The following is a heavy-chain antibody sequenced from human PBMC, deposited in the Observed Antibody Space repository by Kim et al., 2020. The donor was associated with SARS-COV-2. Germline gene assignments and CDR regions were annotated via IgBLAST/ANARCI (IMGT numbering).Heavy chain of an antibody. CDR2: ISSDERKK. J-gene: IGHJ4*02. CDR3: ATGVDLAY. Sequence: GGSLRLSCAASGFIFSNYGMHWVRQAPGKGLEWVALISSDERKKNYVDSVKGRFTVSRDNSRKMLYLQLTSLRPEDPAMNYCATGVDLAYWGQGTMATVS. V-gene: IGHV3-30*03. CDR1: GFIFSNYG. D-gene: IGHD3-10*01.